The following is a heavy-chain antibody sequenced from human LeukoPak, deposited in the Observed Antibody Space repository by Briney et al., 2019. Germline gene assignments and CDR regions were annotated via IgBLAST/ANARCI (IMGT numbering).Heavy chain of an antibody. J-gene: IGHJ6*02. CDR2: IWYDGSNK. V-gene: IGHV3-33*01. CDR3: ARVPMVRGLYYYYGMDV. CDR1: GFTYISYG. Sequence: GSLRLSCAASGFTYISYGMHWVRQAPGKGLEWVAVIWYDGSNKYYADSVKGRFTISGDNSKNTLHLQMNSLRAEDTAVYYCARVPMVRGLYYYYGMDVWGQGTTVTVSS. D-gene: IGHD3-10*01.